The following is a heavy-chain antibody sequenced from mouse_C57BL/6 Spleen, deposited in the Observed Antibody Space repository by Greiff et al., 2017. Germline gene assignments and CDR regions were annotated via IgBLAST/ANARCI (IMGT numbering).Heavy chain of an antibody. J-gene: IGHJ4*01. CDR2: INPYNGDT. CDR3: ARRSYSNYAVDY. V-gene: IGHV1-20*01. Sequence: VQLQQSGPELVKPGDSVKISCKASGYSFTGYFMNWVMQSHGKSLEWIGRINPYNGDTFYNQKFKGKATLTVDTASSTANMELRSMTSEDSAVYYGARRSYSNYAVDYWGQGTSVTVSS. D-gene: IGHD2-5*01. CDR1: GYSFTGYF.